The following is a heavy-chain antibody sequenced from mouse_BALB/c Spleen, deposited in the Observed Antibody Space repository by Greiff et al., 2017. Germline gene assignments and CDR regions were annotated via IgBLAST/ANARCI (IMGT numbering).Heavy chain of an antibody. CDR3: ARQGYDASAMDY. CDR2: ISSGGSYT. D-gene: IGHD2-2*01. V-gene: IGHV5-9-3*01. CDR1: GFTFSSYA. J-gene: IGHJ4*01. Sequence: EVKLVESGGGLVKPGGSLKLSCAASGFTFSSYAMSWVRQTPEKRLEWVATISSGGSYTYYPDSVKGRFTISRDNAKNTLYLQMSSLRSEDTAMYYCARQGYDASAMDYWGQGTSVTVSS.